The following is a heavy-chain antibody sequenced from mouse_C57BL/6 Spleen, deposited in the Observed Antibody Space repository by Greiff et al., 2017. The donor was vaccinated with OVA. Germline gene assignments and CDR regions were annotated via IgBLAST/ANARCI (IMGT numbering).Heavy chain of an antibody. CDR2: ISDGGRYT. D-gene: IGHD2-4*01. CDR3: ARPYDYDGGGFDY. J-gene: IGHJ2*01. Sequence: EVQGVESGGGLVKPGGSLNLSCAASGFPFSSYALSWVRQTPEKRLEWVATISDGGRYTYYPDNVKGRFTISRDNAKNNLYLQMSHLKSEDTAMYYCARPYDYDGGGFDYWGQGTTLTVSS. CDR1: GFPFSSYA. V-gene: IGHV5-4*01.